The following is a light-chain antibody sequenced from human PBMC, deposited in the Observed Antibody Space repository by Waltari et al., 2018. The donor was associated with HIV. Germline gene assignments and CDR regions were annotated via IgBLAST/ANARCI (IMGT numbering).Light chain of an antibody. J-gene: IGKJ1*01. CDR2: GAS. CDR3: QQYGSSPRT. Sequence: EIVLTQSPGPLSLSPGESATLSCRASQSVSSSYLAWFQQKPGQAPRLLIYGASSRATGIPDRFSGSGSGTDFTLTISRLEPEDFAAYYCQQYGSSPRTFGQGTKVEIK. V-gene: IGKV3-20*01. CDR1: QSVSSSY.